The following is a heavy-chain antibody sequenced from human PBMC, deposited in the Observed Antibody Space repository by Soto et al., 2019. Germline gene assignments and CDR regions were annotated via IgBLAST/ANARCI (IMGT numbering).Heavy chain of an antibody. D-gene: IGHD1-26*01. CDR2: ISYDGSNK. J-gene: IGHJ4*02. CDR3: ARSGEQDDYFDY. Sequence: GGSLRLSCAASGFTFSSYAMHWVRQAPGKGLEWVAVISYDGSNKYYADSVKGRFTISRDNSKNTLYLQMNSLRAEDTAVYYCARSGEQDDYFDYWGQGTLVTVSS. CDR1: GFTFSSYA. V-gene: IGHV3-30-3*01.